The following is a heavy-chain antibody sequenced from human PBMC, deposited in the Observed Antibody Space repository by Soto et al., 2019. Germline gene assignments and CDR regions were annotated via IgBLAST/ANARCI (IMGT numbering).Heavy chain of an antibody. J-gene: IGHJ6*02. Sequence: QVQLQQWGAGLLKPSETLSLTCAVYGGSFSGYYWSWIRQPPGKGLEWIGEINHSGSTNYNTSLKSRVTISVDTSKNQFSLKLSSVTAADTAVYYCASMVRGVLKPYYYYGMDVWGQGTTVTVSS. D-gene: IGHD3-10*01. CDR2: INHSGST. CDR3: ASMVRGVLKPYYYYGMDV. V-gene: IGHV4-34*01. CDR1: GGSFSGYY.